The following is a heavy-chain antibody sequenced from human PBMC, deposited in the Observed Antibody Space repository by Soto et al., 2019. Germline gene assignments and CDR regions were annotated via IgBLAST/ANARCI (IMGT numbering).Heavy chain of an antibody. D-gene: IGHD1-26*01. J-gene: IGHJ5*02. V-gene: IGHV3-9*01. CDR1: GFTFDDYA. Sequence: GGSLRRSCAASGFTFDDYAMHCVRQAPGKVLELVSGISWNSGSIGYADSVKGRFTISRDNAKNSLYLQMNSLRAEDTALYYCPNGPLRGSYFDWLEPWGQGKLVTVSS. CDR3: PNGPLRGSYFDWLEP. CDR2: ISWNSGSI.